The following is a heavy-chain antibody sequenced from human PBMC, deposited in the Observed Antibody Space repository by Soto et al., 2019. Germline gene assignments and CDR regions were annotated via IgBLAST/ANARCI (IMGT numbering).Heavy chain of an antibody. Sequence: EVQLVESGGGLVKPGGSLRLSCAASGFTFSSYSMNWVRQAPGKGLEWVSSISSSSSYIYYADSVKGRFTISRDNAKNSLYLQMNSLRAEDTAVYYCARGRITMVRGVIIGYYFDYWGQGTLVTVSS. J-gene: IGHJ4*02. D-gene: IGHD3-10*01. CDR3: ARGRITMVRGVIIGYYFDY. CDR2: ISSSSSYI. V-gene: IGHV3-21*01. CDR1: GFTFSSYS.